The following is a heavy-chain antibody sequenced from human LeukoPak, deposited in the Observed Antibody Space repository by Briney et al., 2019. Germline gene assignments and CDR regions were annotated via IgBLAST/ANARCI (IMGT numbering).Heavy chain of an antibody. J-gene: IGHJ3*02. CDR2: ISGRGDVT. V-gene: IGHV3-64*01. CDR1: GFTFSGYA. Sequence: GGSLGLSCVASGFTFSGYAMHWVRQAPGKGLEYVSAISGRGDVTSYANSLKGRFTISRDNSKNTLFLQMDSLRADDLAVYYCAREIAFSAPWRGALDIWGQGTMVIVSS. CDR3: AREIAFSAPWRGALDI. D-gene: IGHD2-21*01.